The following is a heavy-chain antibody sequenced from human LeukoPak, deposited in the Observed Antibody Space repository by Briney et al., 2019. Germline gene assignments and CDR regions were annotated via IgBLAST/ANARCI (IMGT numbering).Heavy chain of an antibody. CDR2: ISSTSSLI. Sequence: GGSLRLSCAASGFTFSSYNMNWVRQAPGKGLEWVPSISSTSSLIWYADSLKGRFTISRDNAKNSLYLQMDSLRAEDTAIYYCARYNSGWNDYWGQGTLVTVSS. D-gene: IGHD6-19*01. CDR1: GFTFSSYN. V-gene: IGHV3-21*01. CDR3: ARYNSGWNDY. J-gene: IGHJ4*02.